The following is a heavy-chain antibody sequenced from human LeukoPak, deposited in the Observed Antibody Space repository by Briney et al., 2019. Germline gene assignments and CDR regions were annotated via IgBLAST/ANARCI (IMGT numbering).Heavy chain of an antibody. Sequence: SETLSLTCTVSGGSISSSSYYWSWIRQPPGKGLEWIGYIYYSGSTNYNPSLKSRVTISVVTSKNQFSLKLSSVTAADTAVYYCARSGGYGSPQNYWGQGTLVTVSS. V-gene: IGHV4-61*01. J-gene: IGHJ4*02. CDR1: GGSISSSSYY. CDR2: IYYSGST. CDR3: ARSGGYGSPQNY. D-gene: IGHD6-19*01.